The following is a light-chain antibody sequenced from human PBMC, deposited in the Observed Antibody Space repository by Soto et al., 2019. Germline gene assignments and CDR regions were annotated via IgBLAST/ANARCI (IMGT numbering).Light chain of an antibody. CDR3: SSYTSSNTFVV. V-gene: IGLV2-14*01. CDR2: EVS. J-gene: IGLJ2*01. CDR1: SSDVGGYNY. Sequence: QSALTEPASVSGSRGQPLTISCTGTSSDVGGYNYVSWYQQHPGKAPKLMIYEVSNRPSGVSNRFSGSKSGNTASLTISGLQAEDEADYYCSSYTSSNTFVVFGGGPQLTVL.